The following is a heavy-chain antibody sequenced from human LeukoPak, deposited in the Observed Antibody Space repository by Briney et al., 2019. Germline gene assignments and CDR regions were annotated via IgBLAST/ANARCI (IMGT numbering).Heavy chain of an antibody. Sequence: GGSLRLSCAASGFTFTTYWMHWVRQAPGRGLVWVSHINSDGSITSYADSVKGRFTISRDNAKNTLYLQMNSLRAEDTAVYYCARDAVDTANAVWGQGTTVTVSS. D-gene: IGHD5-18*01. CDR2: INSDGSIT. CDR3: ARDAVDTANAV. J-gene: IGHJ6*02. CDR1: GFTFTTYW. V-gene: IGHV3-74*01.